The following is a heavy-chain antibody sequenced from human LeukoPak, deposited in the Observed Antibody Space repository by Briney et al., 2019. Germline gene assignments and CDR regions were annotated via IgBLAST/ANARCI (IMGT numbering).Heavy chain of an antibody. Sequence: PSETLSLTCAVYGGSFSDYYWSWIRQPPGKGLEWIGEINHSGSTNYNPSLKSRVTISVDKSKNQFSLKLSSVTAADTAVYYCARQDGITMVRGVSGEYFQHWGQGTLVTVSS. CDR1: GGSFSDYY. CDR2: INHSGST. J-gene: IGHJ1*01. D-gene: IGHD3-10*01. V-gene: IGHV4-34*01. CDR3: ARQDGITMVRGVSGEYFQH.